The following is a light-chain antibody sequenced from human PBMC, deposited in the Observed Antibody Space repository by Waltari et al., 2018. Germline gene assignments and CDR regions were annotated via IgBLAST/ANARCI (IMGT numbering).Light chain of an antibody. CDR1: RSDVGSYNL. CDR2: EVS. CDR3: CSYAGSSTPYV. Sequence: QSALTQPASVSGSPGQSLTISCTGTRSDVGSYNLVSWYQQHPGKAPKLMIYEVSKRPSGVSNRFSGSKSGNTASLTISGLQAEDEADYYCCSYAGSSTPYVFGTGTKVTVL. J-gene: IGLJ1*01. V-gene: IGLV2-23*02.